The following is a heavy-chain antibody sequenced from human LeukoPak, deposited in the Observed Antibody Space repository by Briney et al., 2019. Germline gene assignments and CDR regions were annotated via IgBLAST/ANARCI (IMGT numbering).Heavy chain of an antibody. V-gene: IGHV4-39*07. Sequence: SETLSLTCTVSGGSISSSSYYWGWIRQPPGKGLEWIGSMYYSGSTYYNPSLKSRVTISVDTSKNQFSLKLSSVTAADTAVYYCARALPNSNWSQGRNHFDYWGQGTLVTVSS. CDR1: GGSISSSSYY. J-gene: IGHJ4*02. CDR2: MYYSGST. D-gene: IGHD6-13*01. CDR3: ARALPNSNWSQGRNHFDY.